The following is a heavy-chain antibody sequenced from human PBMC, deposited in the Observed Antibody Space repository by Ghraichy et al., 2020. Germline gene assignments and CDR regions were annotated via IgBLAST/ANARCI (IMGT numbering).Heavy chain of an antibody. J-gene: IGHJ4*02. CDR1: GFTFSSYV. Sequence: GGSLRLSCAASGFTFSSYVMTWVRQAPGKELEWVSSISSSGSSTYYADSVKGRFTISRDNSKNTLYLQMNSLRAEDTAIYYCAKVPYANSWYFFDYWGQGTLVTVSS. CDR2: ISSSGSST. D-gene: IGHD6-13*01. V-gene: IGHV3-23*01. CDR3: AKVPYANSWYFFDY.